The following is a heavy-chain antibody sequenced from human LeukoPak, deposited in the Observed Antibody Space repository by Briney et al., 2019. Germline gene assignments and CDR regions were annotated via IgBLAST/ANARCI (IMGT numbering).Heavy chain of an antibody. CDR3: AKSMTLQWRGFFDL. Sequence: GGSLRLSCAASGFTFNTYAMSWVRQAPGKGLEWVSGISGSGGTTYYADSVKGRYTISRDKSKNTLDLQMNSLRAEDTAVYYCAKSMTLQWRGFFDLWGRGTHVTVSS. D-gene: IGHD6-19*01. CDR1: GFTFNTYA. J-gene: IGHJ2*01. CDR2: ISGSGGTT. V-gene: IGHV3-23*01.